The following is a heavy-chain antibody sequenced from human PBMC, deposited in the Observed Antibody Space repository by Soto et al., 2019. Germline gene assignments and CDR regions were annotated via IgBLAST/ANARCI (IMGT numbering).Heavy chain of an antibody. J-gene: IGHJ5*02. V-gene: IGHV1-69*13. CDR2: IIPIFGTA. CDR1: GGTFSSYA. D-gene: IGHD3-22*01. CDR3: ARSGDSSGYYYRFDP. Sequence: SVKVSCKASGGTFSSYAISWVRPAPGQGLEWMGGIIPIFGTANYAQKFQGRVTITADESTSTAYMELSSLRSEDTAVYYCARSGDSSGYYYRFDPWGQGTLVTVSS.